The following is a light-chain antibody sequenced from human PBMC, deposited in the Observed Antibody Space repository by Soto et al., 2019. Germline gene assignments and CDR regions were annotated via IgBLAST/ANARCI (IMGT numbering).Light chain of an antibody. CDR2: GAS. CDR3: HQYNKWPPIT. Sequence: EIVLTQSPCSLSLSPGDRATLSCRASQSAGGNVAWYQQIPGQPPKLLIFGASSRATGIADKFSGSGSGTEFTLTISNLQSEDFAVYYCHQYNKWPPITFGQGTRLEVK. V-gene: IGKV3D-15*01. J-gene: IGKJ5*01. CDR1: QSAGGN.